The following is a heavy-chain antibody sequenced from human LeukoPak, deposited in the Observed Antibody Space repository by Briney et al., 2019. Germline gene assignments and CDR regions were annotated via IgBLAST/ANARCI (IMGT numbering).Heavy chain of an antibody. J-gene: IGHJ4*02. V-gene: IGHV1-2*02. CDR3: ARGQYSSGLGLLDY. CDR2: INPNSGGT. Sequence: ASVKVSCKASGYTFTGYYIHWMRQAPGQGLEWMGWINPNSGGTNYAQKFQGRVTMTRDTSISTAYMEVSRLRSDDTAVYYCARGQYSSGLGLLDYWGQGTLVTVSS. CDR1: GYTFTGYY. D-gene: IGHD6-19*01.